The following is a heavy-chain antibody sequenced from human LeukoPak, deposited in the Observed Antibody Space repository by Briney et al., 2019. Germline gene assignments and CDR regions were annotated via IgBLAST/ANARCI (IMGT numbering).Heavy chain of an antibody. J-gene: IGHJ4*02. CDR3: AREGRGYSYAFEY. CDR1: GFTFSNYW. CDR2: IISDGRST. Sequence: GGCLGLFCAASGFTFSNYWMHWVRQASGKGLVWVSRIISDGRSTTYADSVKGRFTISRDNGQNTMYLQMNSLRAEDTAVYYCAREGRGYSYAFEYWGQGTLVTVSS. D-gene: IGHD5-18*01. V-gene: IGHV3-74*01.